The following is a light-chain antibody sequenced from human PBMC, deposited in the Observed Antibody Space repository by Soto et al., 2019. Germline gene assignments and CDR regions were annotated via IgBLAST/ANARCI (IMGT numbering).Light chain of an antibody. J-gene: IGKJ1*01. CDR3: QLRSNWPPTWT. V-gene: IGKV3-11*01. CDR2: DAS. Sequence: EIVLTQSPAILSLSPGERATLSCRASQSISTYLSWYQQRPGQAPRLLVYDASKRATDIPARFSGSGSGPDFTLTISSLEPEDFAVYYCQLRSNWPPTWTFGPGTKVEIK. CDR1: QSISTY.